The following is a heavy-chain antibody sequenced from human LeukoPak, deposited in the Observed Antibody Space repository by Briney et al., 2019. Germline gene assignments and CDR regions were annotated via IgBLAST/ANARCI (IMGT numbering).Heavy chain of an antibody. CDR2: IIPILGIA. CDR1: GGTFSSYA. J-gene: IGHJ6*03. D-gene: IGHD3-3*01. Sequence: ASVKVSCKASGGTFSSYAISWVRQAPGQGLEWMGRIIPILGIANYAQKFQGRVTITADKSTSTAYMELSSLRSEDTAVYYCARARTIFGVVTPTYYYYYYMDVWRKGTTVTVSS. V-gene: IGHV1-69*04. CDR3: ARARTIFGVVTPTYYYYYYMDV.